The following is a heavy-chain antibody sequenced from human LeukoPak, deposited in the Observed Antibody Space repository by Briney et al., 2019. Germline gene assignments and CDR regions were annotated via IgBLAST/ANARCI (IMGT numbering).Heavy chain of an antibody. D-gene: IGHD3-3*01. V-gene: IGHV3-33*01. Sequence: QPGKSLRLSCATSGFTFSGYGMHWVRQAPGKGLEWVTVIWSDGSNKYYADSVKGRFTISRDNAKNSLYLQMNSLRAEDTAVYYCAREAPLRSEDYXGQGTLVTVSS. CDR1: GFTFSGYG. CDR3: AREAPLRSEDY. CDR2: IWSDGSNK. J-gene: IGHJ4*02.